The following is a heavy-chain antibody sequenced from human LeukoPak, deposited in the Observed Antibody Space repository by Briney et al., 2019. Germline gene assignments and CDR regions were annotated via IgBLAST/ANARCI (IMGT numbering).Heavy chain of an antibody. CDR1: SGSFSGYY. D-gene: IGHD3-10*01. V-gene: IGHV4-34*01. CDR2: INHSGST. CDR3: ARHKRTYYYGSGHDY. Sequence: PSETLSLTCAVYSGSFSGYYWSWIRQPPGRGLEWIGEINHSGSTNYNPSLKSRVTISVDTSKNQFSLKLSSVTAADTAVYYCARHKRTYYYGSGHDYWGQGTLVTVSS. J-gene: IGHJ4*02.